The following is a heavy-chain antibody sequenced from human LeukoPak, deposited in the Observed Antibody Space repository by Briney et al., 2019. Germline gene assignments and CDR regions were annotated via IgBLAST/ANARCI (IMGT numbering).Heavy chain of an antibody. CDR3: ARDRTGDARGFDP. Sequence: PSQTLSLTCTVSGGSISIGGYYWSWIRQHPGKGLEWIGYIYYSGSTYYNPSLKSRVTITVDTSKNQFSLKLSSVTAADTAVYYCARDRTGDARGFDPWGQGTLVTVSS. CDR1: GGSISIGGYY. J-gene: IGHJ5*02. V-gene: IGHV4-31*03. CDR2: IYYSGST. D-gene: IGHD3-16*01.